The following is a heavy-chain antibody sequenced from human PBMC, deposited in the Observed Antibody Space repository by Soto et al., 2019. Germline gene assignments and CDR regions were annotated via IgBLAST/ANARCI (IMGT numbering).Heavy chain of an antibody. J-gene: IGHJ4*02. Sequence: SETLSLTCTVSCGSISSGGYYWSWIRQHPGKGLEWIGYIYYSGSTYYNPSLKSRVTISVDTSKNQFSLKLSSVTAADTAVYYCASSYQLRPSFFDYWGQGTLVTVSS. CDR2: IYYSGST. D-gene: IGHD2-2*01. CDR1: CGSISSGGYY. V-gene: IGHV4-31*03. CDR3: ASSYQLRPSFFDY.